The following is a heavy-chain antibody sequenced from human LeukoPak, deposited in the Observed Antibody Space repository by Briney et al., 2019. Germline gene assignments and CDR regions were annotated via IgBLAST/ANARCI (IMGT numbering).Heavy chain of an antibody. Sequence: GGSLRLSCAASGFTFHNYVMSWVRQAPGKGLEWVSLISGSGATTYYADSVKGRLTISRDNSKNTLYLQMNSLRAEDTAVYYCAKDHAGYCSGVSCYPNWFDPWGQGTLVTVSS. J-gene: IGHJ5*02. CDR1: GFTFHNYV. CDR2: ISGSGATT. CDR3: AKDHAGYCSGVSCYPNWFDP. D-gene: IGHD2-15*01. V-gene: IGHV3-23*01.